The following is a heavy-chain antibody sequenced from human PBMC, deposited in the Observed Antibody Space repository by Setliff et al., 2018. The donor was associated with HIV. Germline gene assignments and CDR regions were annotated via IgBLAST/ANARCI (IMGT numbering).Heavy chain of an antibody. V-gene: IGHV3-30*07. CDR3: GNKGGQV. Sequence: PGGSLRLSCATSGFTFTNHAMHWVRQAPGKGLEWVSLLWRDEVREYYADSVKGRFSISRDRSRNTVSLQMSSLRVEDTAMYYCGNKGGQVWGPGTQVTVSS. D-gene: IGHD3-16*01. J-gene: IGHJ1*01. CDR2: LWRDEVRE. CDR1: GFTFTNHA.